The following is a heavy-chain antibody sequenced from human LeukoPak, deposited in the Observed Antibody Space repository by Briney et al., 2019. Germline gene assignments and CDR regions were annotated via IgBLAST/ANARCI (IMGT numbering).Heavy chain of an antibody. V-gene: IGHV3-30*03. J-gene: IGHJ3*02. CDR3: ARDYHLTTVEKWLPHGAFDI. D-gene: IGHD5-24*01. CDR1: GFTFSNYG. Sequence: GGSLRLSCAASGFTFSNYGMQWVRQAPGKGLEWVAVISFDGNDKHYADSVKGRFTISRDNSKNTLYLQMNSLRAEDTAVYYCARDYHLTTVEKWLPHGAFDIWGQGTMITVSS. CDR2: ISFDGNDK.